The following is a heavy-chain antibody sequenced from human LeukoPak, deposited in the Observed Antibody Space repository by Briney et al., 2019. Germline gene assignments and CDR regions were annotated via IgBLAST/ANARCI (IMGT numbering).Heavy chain of an antibody. CDR2: ISYDGSDQ. CDR3: ARGGSRGSQSYFFDS. J-gene: IGHJ4*02. CDR1: DFSFSSHA. D-gene: IGHD3-10*01. V-gene: IGHV3-30-3*01. Sequence: GGSLRLSCAASDFSFSSHAFHWVRQAPGKGLECVAAISYDGSDQYYRDSVTGRFTISRDNSKNTLFLQVDSLRVEDTAVYFCARGGSRGSQSYFFDSWGQGILVIVSS.